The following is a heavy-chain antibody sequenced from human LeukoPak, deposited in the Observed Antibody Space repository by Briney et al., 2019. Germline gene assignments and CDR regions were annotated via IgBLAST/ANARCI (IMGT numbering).Heavy chain of an antibody. Sequence: GGSLRLSCAASGFTFSSYTMSWVRQAPGTGLEWVSYISGSSSTIYYADSVKGRFTISRDYVKNSLYLQMNSLRAEDTAVYYCARTGSGYWGQGTLVTVSS. J-gene: IGHJ4*02. D-gene: IGHD3-10*01. CDR2: ISGSSSTI. CDR3: ARTGSGY. V-gene: IGHV3-48*01. CDR1: GFTFSSYT.